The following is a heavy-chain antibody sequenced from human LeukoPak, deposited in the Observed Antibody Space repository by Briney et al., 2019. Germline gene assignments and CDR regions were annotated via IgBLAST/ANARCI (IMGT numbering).Heavy chain of an antibody. CDR3: ARGDGDNWFDP. CDR1: GGSISSYY. Sequence: SETLSLTCTVSGGSISSYYWSWIRQPPGKGLEWIGYIYHSGSTNYNPSLKSRVTISVDTSKNQFSLKLSSVTAADTAVYYCARGDGDNWFDPWGQGTLVTVSS. J-gene: IGHJ5*02. D-gene: IGHD4-17*01. V-gene: IGHV4-59*01. CDR2: IYHSGST.